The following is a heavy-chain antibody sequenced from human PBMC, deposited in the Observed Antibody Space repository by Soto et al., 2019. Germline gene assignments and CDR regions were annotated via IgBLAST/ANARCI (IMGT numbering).Heavy chain of an antibody. CDR3: ARGPYYDFWSGYYNSYYYYYGMDV. D-gene: IGHD3-3*01. Sequence: KVSCKASGYTFTSYDINWVRQATGQGLEWMGWMNPNSGNTGYAQKFQGRVTMTRNTSISTAYMELSSLRSEDTAVYYCARGPYYDFWSGYYNSYYYYYGMDVWGQGTTVTVSS. CDR2: MNPNSGNT. J-gene: IGHJ6*02. V-gene: IGHV1-8*01. CDR1: GYTFTSYD.